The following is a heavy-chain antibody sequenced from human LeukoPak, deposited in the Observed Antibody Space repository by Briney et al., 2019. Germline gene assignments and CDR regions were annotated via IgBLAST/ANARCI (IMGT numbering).Heavy chain of an antibody. V-gene: IGHV3-30*02. CDR3: AKNPYGDYVLDYYYYMDV. CDR1: GFTFSSYG. J-gene: IGHJ6*03. D-gene: IGHD4-17*01. Sequence: GGSLRLSCVASGFTFSSYGMHWVRQAPDKGLEWVAFIRYDGSNTYYADSVKGRFAISRDNSKNTLSLQMNSLRAEDTAVYYCAKNPYGDYVLDYYYYMDVWGKGTTVTISS. CDR2: IRYDGSNT.